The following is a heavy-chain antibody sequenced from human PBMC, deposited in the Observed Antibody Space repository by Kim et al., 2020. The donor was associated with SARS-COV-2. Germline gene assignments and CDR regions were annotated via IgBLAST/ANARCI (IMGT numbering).Heavy chain of an antibody. D-gene: IGHD2-21*01. J-gene: IGHJ6*02. CDR3: ARVSCGGDCYEAENYGMDV. CDR1: GFTFSSYA. V-gene: IGHV3-30-3*01. Sequence: GGSLRLSCAASGFTFSSYAMHWVRQAPGKGLEWVAVISYDGSNKYYADSVKGRFTISRDNSKNTLYLQMNSLRAEDTAVYYCARVSCGGDCYEAENYGMDVWGQGTTVTVSS. CDR2: ISYDGSNK.